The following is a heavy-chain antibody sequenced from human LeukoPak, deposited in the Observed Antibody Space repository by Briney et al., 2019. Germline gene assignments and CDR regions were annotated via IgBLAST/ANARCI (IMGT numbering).Heavy chain of an antibody. V-gene: IGHV4-59*01. CDR2: IYYSGST. J-gene: IGHJ4*02. CDR1: GGSISSYY. D-gene: IGHD3-22*01. CDR3: ARPYYDSSGYYRFDY. Sequence: SETLSLTCTVSGGSISSYYWSWIRQPPGKGLEWIGYIYYSGSTNYNPSLKSRVTISVDTSKNQFSLKLSSVTAADTAVYYCARPYYDSSGYYRFDYWGQGTLVTVSS.